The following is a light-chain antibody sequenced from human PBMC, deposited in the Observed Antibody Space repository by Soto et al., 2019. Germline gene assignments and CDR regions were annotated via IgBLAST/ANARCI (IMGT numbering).Light chain of an antibody. V-gene: IGLV2-14*01. Sequence: QSVLTQPASVSGSPGQSITISCTGTSSDLGGYKYVSWYQHHPGKAPKLMIYEVTNRPSGVSSRFSGSKSGNTPSLTISGLQAEDEADYYCSTYTSTNTWVFGGGTQLTVL. J-gene: IGLJ3*02. CDR3: STYTSTNTWV. CDR2: EVT. CDR1: SSDLGGYKY.